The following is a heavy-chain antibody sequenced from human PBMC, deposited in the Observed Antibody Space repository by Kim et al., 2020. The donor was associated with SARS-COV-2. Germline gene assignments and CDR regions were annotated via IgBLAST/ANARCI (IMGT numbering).Heavy chain of an antibody. Sequence: ASVKVSCKASGYTFTSYGISWVRQAPGQGLEWMGWISAYNGNTNYAQKLQGRVTMTTVTSTSTAYMELRSLRSDDTAVYYCASGEYSSSEVLFDYWGQGTLVTVSS. J-gene: IGHJ4*02. V-gene: IGHV1-18*01. CDR3: ASGEYSSSEVLFDY. D-gene: IGHD6-6*01. CDR1: GYTFTSYG. CDR2: ISAYNGNT.